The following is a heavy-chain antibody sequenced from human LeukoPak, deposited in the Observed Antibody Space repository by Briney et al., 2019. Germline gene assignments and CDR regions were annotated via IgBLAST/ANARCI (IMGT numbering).Heavy chain of an antibody. Sequence: GGSLRLSCAASGFTFSSYGMSWVRQAPGKGLEWVANIKQDGSEKYYVDSVKGRFTISRDNAKNSLYLQMNSLRAEDTAVYYCARDSNHYYYDSSGLDYWGQGTLVTVSS. J-gene: IGHJ4*02. CDR3: ARDSNHYYYDSSGLDY. CDR1: GFTFSSYG. D-gene: IGHD3-22*01. CDR2: IKQDGSEK. V-gene: IGHV3-7*01.